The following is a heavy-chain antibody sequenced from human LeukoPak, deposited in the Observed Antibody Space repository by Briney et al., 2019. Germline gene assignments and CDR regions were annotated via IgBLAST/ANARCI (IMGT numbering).Heavy chain of an antibody. CDR3: ARDLKWVTTVTTRGC. J-gene: IGHJ4*02. CDR1: GFTFSSYS. D-gene: IGHD4-17*01. V-gene: IGHV3-21*01. Sequence: GGSLRLSCAASGFTFSSYSMNWVRQAPGKGLEWVSSISSSSSYIYYADSVKGRFTISRDNAKNSLYLQMNSLRAEDTAVYYCARDLKWVTTVTTRGCWGQGTLVTVSS. CDR2: ISSSSSYI.